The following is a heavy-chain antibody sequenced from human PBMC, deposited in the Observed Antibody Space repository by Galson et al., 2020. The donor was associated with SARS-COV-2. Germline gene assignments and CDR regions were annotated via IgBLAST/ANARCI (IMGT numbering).Heavy chain of an antibody. CDR3: ARPGGGSYYGEVDY. CDR2: ISYDGRNE. J-gene: IGHJ4*02. V-gene: IGHV3-30*03. Sequence: GESLKISCKASGYTFNIYGMHWVRQAPGKGLERVALISYDGRNEYYVDSVKGRFTISRDNSKDTLYLQMNSLRAEDTAVYYCARPGGGSYYGEVDYWGQGTLVTVSA. CDR1: GYTFNIYG. D-gene: IGHD1-26*01.